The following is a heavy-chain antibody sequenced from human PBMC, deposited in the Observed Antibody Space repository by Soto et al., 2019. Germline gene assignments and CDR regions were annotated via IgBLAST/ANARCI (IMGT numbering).Heavy chain of an antibody. CDR2: ISAYNGNT. CDR3: ARDTWFGELLNYYSYGMDV. D-gene: IGHD3-10*01. Sequence: ASVKVSCKASGYTFTSYGISWVRQAPGQGLEWMGWISAYNGNTNYAQKLQGRVTMTTDTSTSTAYMELRSLRSDDTAVYYCARDTWFGELLNYYSYGMDVWGQGTTVTVSS. CDR1: GYTFTSYG. V-gene: IGHV1-18*01. J-gene: IGHJ6*02.